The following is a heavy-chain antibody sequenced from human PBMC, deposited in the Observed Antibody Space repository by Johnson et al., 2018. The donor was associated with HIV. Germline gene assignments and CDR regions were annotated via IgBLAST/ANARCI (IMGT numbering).Heavy chain of an antibody. Sequence: VLLVESGGGVVQPGRSLRLSCAASGFTVSSNYMSWVRQAPGKGLEWVSVIYSGGRTYYADSVKGRFTISRDNSKNTLYLQMNSLRAEDTAVYYCASPDYERYYGAFDIWGQGTMVTVSS. J-gene: IGHJ3*02. CDR3: ASPDYERYYGAFDI. CDR1: GFTVSSNY. D-gene: IGHD3-10*01. V-gene: IGHV3-66*01. CDR2: IYSGGRT.